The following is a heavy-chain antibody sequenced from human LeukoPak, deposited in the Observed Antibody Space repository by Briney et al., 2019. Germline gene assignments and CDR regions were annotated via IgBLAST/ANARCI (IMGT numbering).Heavy chain of an antibody. CDR3: ARDGEGSRDYSNFNWFDP. J-gene: IGHJ5*02. D-gene: IGHD4-11*01. Sequence: GASVKVSCKASGYTFTSYGISWVRRAPGQGLEWMGWISAYNGNTNYAQKLQGRVTMTTDTSTSTAYMELRSLRSDDTAVYYCARDGEGSRDYSNFNWFDPWGQGTLVTVSS. V-gene: IGHV1-18*01. CDR1: GYTFTSYG. CDR2: ISAYNGNT.